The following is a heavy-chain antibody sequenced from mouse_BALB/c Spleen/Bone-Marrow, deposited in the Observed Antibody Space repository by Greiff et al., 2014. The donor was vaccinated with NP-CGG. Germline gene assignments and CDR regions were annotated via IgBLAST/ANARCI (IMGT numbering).Heavy chain of an antibody. CDR3: ARRLRSAMDY. CDR1: GFNIKDTY. CDR2: IDPANGNT. V-gene: IGHV14-3*02. Sequence: DVKLQESGAELVKPGASVKLSCTASGFNIKDTYIHWVKQRPEQGLEWIGRIDPANGNTKYDPKFQGKATITADTSSNTAYLQLSSLTSEDTVVYYCARRLRSAMDYWGQGTSVTVSS. J-gene: IGHJ4*01. D-gene: IGHD1-1*01.